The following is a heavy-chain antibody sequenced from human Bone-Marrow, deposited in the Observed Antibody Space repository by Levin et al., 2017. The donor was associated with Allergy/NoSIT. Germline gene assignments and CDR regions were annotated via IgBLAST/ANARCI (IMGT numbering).Heavy chain of an antibody. J-gene: IGHJ6*02. CDR3: ARGQEAGD. CDR2: TYYSGTT. V-gene: IGHV4-59*01. Sequence: PSETLSLTCTVSGGSISSDYWSWIRQSPGKGLEWIGYTYYSGTTNYNPSLMSRVTLSVDTSKSQFSLKLRSVTAADTAVYYCARGQEAGDWGQGTTVTVSS. D-gene: IGHD3-16*01. CDR1: GGSISSDY.